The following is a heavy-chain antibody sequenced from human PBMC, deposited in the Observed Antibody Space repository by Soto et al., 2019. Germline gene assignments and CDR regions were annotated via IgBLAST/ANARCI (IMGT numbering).Heavy chain of an antibody. V-gene: IGHV1-69*08. CDR1: GGTFSSYT. J-gene: IGHJ6*02. D-gene: IGHD3-10*01. CDR2: IIPILGIA. CDR3: ARDPYLMVRGVTGGGLAYYYGMDV. Sequence: QVQLVQSGAEVKKPGSSVKVSCKASGGTFSSYTISWVRQAPGQGLEWMGRIIPILGIANYAQKFQGRVTITADKSTSTAYMELSSLRSEDTAVYYCARDPYLMVRGVTGGGLAYYYGMDVWGQGTTVTVSS.